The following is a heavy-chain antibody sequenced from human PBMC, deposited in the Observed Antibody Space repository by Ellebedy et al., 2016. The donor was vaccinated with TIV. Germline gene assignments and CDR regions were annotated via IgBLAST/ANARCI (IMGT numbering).Heavy chain of an antibody. J-gene: IGHJ4*02. Sequence: ASVKVSXXASGYTFTSYDINWVRQATGQGLEWMGWMNPNSGNTGYAQKFQGRVTMTRNTSISTAYMELSSLRSEDTAVYYCARGKRLLRYFDWPSSVRAKSNFDYWGQGTLVTVSS. CDR3: ARGKRLLRYFDWPSSVRAKSNFDY. V-gene: IGHV1-8*01. CDR1: GYTFTSYD. CDR2: MNPNSGNT. D-gene: IGHD3-9*01.